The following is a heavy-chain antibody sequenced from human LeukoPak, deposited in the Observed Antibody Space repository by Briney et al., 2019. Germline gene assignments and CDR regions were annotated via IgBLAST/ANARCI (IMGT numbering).Heavy chain of an antibody. Sequence: SETLSLTCTVSGGSISSYYWSWIRQPPGKGLEWIGYIYYSGSTNYNPSLKSRVTISVDTSKNQFSLKLSSVTAADTAVYYCARTLGFDYWRQGTLVTVSS. CDR1: GGSISSYY. J-gene: IGHJ4*02. D-gene: IGHD6-6*01. V-gene: IGHV4-59*08. CDR2: IYYSGST. CDR3: ARTLGFDY.